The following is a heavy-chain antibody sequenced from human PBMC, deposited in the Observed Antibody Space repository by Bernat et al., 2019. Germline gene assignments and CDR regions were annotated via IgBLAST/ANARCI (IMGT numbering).Heavy chain of an antibody. Sequence: QVQLQESGLGLVKPSQTLSLTCTVSGGSISSGGYYWSWIRQHPGKGLEWIGYIYYRGSTYYNPSLKSRVTISVDTSKNQFSLKLSSVTAADTAVYYCARCRIGGWGVLAAFDIWGQGTMVTVSS. J-gene: IGHJ3*02. CDR2: IYYRGST. CDR3: ARCRIGGWGVLAAFDI. V-gene: IGHV4-31*03. D-gene: IGHD6-19*01. CDR1: GGSISSGGYY.